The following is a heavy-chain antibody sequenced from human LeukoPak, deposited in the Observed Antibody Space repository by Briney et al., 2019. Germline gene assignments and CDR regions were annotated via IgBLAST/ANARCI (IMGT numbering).Heavy chain of an antibody. D-gene: IGHD4-17*01. CDR1: GFTFNSYS. CDR3: AREVSPTTVTTAEDY. J-gene: IGHJ4*02. Sequence: GGSLRLSCAASGFTFNSYSMNWVRQAPGKGLEWVSSISSSSSYIYYADSVKGRFTISRDNAKNSLYLQMNSLRAEDTAVYYCAREVSPTTVTTAEDYWGQGTLVTVSS. CDR2: ISSSSSYI. V-gene: IGHV3-21*01.